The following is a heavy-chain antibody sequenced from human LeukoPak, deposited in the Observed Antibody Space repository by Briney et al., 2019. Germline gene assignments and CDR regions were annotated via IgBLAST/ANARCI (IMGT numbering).Heavy chain of an antibody. J-gene: IGHJ4*02. D-gene: IGHD5-18*01. CDR3: ARHHGGYTAMARGPFDY. CDR2: IYYSGST. Sequence: SETLSLTCTVSGGSISSSSYYWGWIRQPPGKGLEWIGSIYYSGSTYYNPSLKSRVTISVDTSKNQFSLKLSSVTAADTAVYYCARHHGGYTAMARGPFDYWGQGTLVTVSS. V-gene: IGHV4-39*01. CDR1: GGSISSSSYY.